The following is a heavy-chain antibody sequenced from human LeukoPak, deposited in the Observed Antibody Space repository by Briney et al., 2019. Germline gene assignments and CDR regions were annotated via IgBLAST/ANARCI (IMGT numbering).Heavy chain of an antibody. Sequence: PGGSLRLSCAASGFTFSNYWISWARQVPGKGLEWMANIRQDGSEQQYVDSVKGRFTISRDNAKNSVYLQMNSLRAEDTAVYCVSIRRSESFCYWGQGSLVAVSS. D-gene: IGHD3-3*01. V-gene: IGHV3-7*01. J-gene: IGHJ1*01. CDR2: IRQDGSEQ. CDR3: SIRRSESFCY. CDR1: GFTFSNYW.